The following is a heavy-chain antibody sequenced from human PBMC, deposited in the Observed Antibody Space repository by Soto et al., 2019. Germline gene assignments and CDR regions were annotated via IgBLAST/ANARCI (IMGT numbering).Heavy chain of an antibody. CDR1: GYTFTSFD. CDR2: MNPNSGNT. CDR3: ARAYTWGVAVAGT. J-gene: IGHJ4*02. Sequence: APVNVSCKASGYTFTSFDINWVRQATGQGLEWMGWMNPNSGNTGYAQKFQGRVTMTRNTSISTAYMELSSLSSEDTAVYYCARAYTWGVAVAGTWGRGTLVTVSS. V-gene: IGHV1-8*01. D-gene: IGHD6-19*01.